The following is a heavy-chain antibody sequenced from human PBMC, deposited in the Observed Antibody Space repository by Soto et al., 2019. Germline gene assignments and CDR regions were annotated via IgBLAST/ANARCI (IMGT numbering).Heavy chain of an antibody. CDR3: AKLAGYSSSWYDY. J-gene: IGHJ4*02. V-gene: IGHV3-30*18. CDR2: ISYDGSNK. Sequence: PVGSLRLSCAASGFTFSSYGMHWVRQAPGKGLEWVAVISYDGSNKYYADSVKGRFTISRDNSKNTLYLQMNSLRAEDTAVYYCAKLAGYSSSWYDYWGQGTLVTVSS. D-gene: IGHD6-13*01. CDR1: GFTFSSYG.